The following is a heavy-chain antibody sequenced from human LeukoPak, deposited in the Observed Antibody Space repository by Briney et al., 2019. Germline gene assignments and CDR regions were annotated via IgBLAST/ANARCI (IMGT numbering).Heavy chain of an antibody. CDR1: GYVFTSHW. D-gene: IGHD1-26*01. Sequence: ESPKISCKGSGYVFTSHWIGWVRQMPEKGLEWMGIIYPGDSDTRYSPAFQGQVTISADKSNSTAYLQWSSLKASDTAMYYCARLGGNYYYYGMDVWGQGTTVTVSS. CDR2: IYPGDSDT. J-gene: IGHJ6*02. CDR3: ARLGGNYYYYGMDV. V-gene: IGHV5-51*01.